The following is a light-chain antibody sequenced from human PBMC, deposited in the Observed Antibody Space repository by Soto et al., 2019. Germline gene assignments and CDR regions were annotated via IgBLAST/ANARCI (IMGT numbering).Light chain of an antibody. J-gene: IGLJ2*01. CDR3: SSYTSSSTLV. CDR1: SSDVGGYNY. CDR2: DVS. V-gene: IGLV2-14*01. Sequence: QSVLTQAASVSGSPGQSITISCTGTSSDVGGYNYVSWYQQHPGKAPKLMIYDVSTRPSGVSNRFSGSKSGNTASLTISGRQAEDEADYYCSSYTSSSTLVFGGGTKVTVL.